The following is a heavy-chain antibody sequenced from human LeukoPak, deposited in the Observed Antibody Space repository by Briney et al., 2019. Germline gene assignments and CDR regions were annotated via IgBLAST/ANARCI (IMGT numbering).Heavy chain of an antibody. D-gene: IGHD1-7*01. CDR3: ARGDRYNWNYLCY. CDR1: GGSFSGYY. V-gene: IGHV4-34*01. CDR2: INHSGST. Sequence: SETPSLTCAVYGGSFSGYYWSWIRQPPGKGLEWIGEINHSGSTNYNPSLKSRVTISVDTSKNQFSLKLSSVTAADTAVYYCARGDRYNWNYLCYWGQGTLVTVSS. J-gene: IGHJ4*02.